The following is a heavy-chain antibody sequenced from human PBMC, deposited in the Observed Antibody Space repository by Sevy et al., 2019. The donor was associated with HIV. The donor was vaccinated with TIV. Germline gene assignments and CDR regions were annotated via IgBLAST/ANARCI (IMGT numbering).Heavy chain of an antibody. CDR3: ARDHPAWFGELFSTDYYYGMDV. CDR2: ISAYNGNT. Sequence: ASVKVSCKASGYTFTSYGISWVRQAPGQGLEWMGWISAYNGNTNYAQKLQGRVTMTTDTSTSTAYMELRSLRSDGTAVYYCARDHPAWFGELFSTDYYYGMDVWGQGTTVTVSS. V-gene: IGHV1-18*04. D-gene: IGHD3-10*01. J-gene: IGHJ6*02. CDR1: GYTFTSYG.